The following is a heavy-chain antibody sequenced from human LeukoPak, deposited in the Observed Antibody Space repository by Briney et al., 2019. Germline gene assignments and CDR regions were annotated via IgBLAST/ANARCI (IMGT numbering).Heavy chain of an antibody. CDR2: ISYSGST. V-gene: IGHV4-39*01. CDR1: GDSISSSDYY. J-gene: IGHJ4*02. D-gene: IGHD1-26*01. CDR3: ARGSRRLADFHY. Sequence: SETLSLTCTVSGDSISSSDYYWGWIRQPPGKGLGWIGTISYSGSTYYNPSLQSRVTISVDTSKNQFSLKLSSVTAADTAVYYCARGSRRLADFHYWGQGTLVTVSS.